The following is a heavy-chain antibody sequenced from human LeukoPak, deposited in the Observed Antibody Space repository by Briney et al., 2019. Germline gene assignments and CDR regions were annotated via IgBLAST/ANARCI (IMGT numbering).Heavy chain of an antibody. CDR2: ISAGSDTV. J-gene: IGHJ2*01. Sequence: PGGSLRLSCAASGLSLSSNNMHWVRQPPGGGLEWLSYISAGSDTVFSADSVRGRFSISRDNARELLSLQMNSLRVDDTAVYYCTRDLGLRRMIWGRGTLVIVSS. CDR1: GLSLSSNN. CDR3: TRDLGLRRMI. V-gene: IGHV3-48*04.